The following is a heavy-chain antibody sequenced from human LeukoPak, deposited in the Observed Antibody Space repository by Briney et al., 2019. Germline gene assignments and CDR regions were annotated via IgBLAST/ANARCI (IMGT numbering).Heavy chain of an antibody. CDR1: GYTFTTYW. Sequence: GESLKIPCKGSGYTFTTYWIGWVRQMPGKGLEWMGIIYPGDSDTRYSPSFQGQVTISADKSISTAYLQWSSLKASDTAMYYCARRENTLIGYCSGGSCQRQHDAFDIWGQGTMVTVSS. J-gene: IGHJ3*02. CDR3: ARRENTLIGYCSGGSCQRQHDAFDI. CDR2: IYPGDSDT. V-gene: IGHV5-51*01. D-gene: IGHD2-15*01.